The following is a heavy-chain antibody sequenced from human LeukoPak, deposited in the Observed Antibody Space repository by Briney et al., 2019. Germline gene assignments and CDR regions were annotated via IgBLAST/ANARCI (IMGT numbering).Heavy chain of an antibody. D-gene: IGHD3-22*01. V-gene: IGHV4-59*01. Sequence: SETLSLTCTVSGGSISSNYWSWIRQPPGKGLEWSGYIYYSGSTNYNPSLKSRVTISVDTSKNQFSLKLSSVTAADTAVYYCARVVPYYYDSSGYYYYWGQGSLVTVSS. CDR3: ARVVPYYYDSSGYYYY. J-gene: IGHJ4*02. CDR1: GGSISSNY. CDR2: IYYSGST.